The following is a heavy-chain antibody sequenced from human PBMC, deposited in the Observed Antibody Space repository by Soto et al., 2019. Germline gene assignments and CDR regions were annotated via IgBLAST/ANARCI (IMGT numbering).Heavy chain of an antibody. V-gene: IGHV4-61*01. Sequence: QVQLQESGPGLVKPSETLSLTCTVSGGSVSSGSYYWSWIRQPPGKGLEWIGYIYYSGSTNYNPSLKSRVTISVDTSKIQCSLKLSSVTAADTAVYYCARTTHYYDSSGAIDYWGQGTLVTVSS. J-gene: IGHJ4*02. CDR3: ARTTHYYDSSGAIDY. CDR2: IYYSGST. D-gene: IGHD3-22*01. CDR1: GGSVSSGSYY.